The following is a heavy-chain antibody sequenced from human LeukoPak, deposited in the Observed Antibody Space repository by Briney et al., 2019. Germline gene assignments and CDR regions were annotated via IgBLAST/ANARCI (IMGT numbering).Heavy chain of an antibody. CDR2: VYTSGST. Sequence: PSETLSLTCTVSGGSIRSGSYYWSWIRQAAGKGLEWIGRVYTSGSTNYNPSLESRVTISVDTSKNQFSLNLSSVTAADTAVYYCAKDRPTVVTRRHYFDYWGQGILVTVSS. D-gene: IGHD4-23*01. CDR3: AKDRPTVVTRRHYFDY. V-gene: IGHV4-61*02. CDR1: GGSIRSGSYY. J-gene: IGHJ4*02.